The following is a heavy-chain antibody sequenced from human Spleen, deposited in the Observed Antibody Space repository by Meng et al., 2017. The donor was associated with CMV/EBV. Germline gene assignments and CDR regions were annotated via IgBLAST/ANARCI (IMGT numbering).Heavy chain of an antibody. CDR1: GCSVSSNY. V-gene: IGHV3-53*01. CDR3: ARDGRMGAPVLDY. D-gene: IGHD1-26*01. Sequence: CAASGCSVSSNYMTWVRQAPGKGLDWVSVIYSGGNTYYADSVKGRFTVSRDSSKNTLYLQMDTLRAEDTAVYYCARDGRMGAPVLDYWGQGTLVTVSS. J-gene: IGHJ4*02. CDR2: IYSGGNT.